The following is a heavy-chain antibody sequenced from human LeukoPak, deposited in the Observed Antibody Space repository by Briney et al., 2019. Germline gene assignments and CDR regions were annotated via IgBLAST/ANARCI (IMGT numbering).Heavy chain of an antibody. CDR3: ATGWYGSGSYYTDY. J-gene: IGHJ4*02. D-gene: IGHD3-10*01. V-gene: IGHV1-18*01. CDR1: GYTFTSYG. Sequence: ASVKVSCKASGYTFTSYGISWVRQAPGQGLEWMGWISAYNGNTNYAQKLQGRVTMTTDTSTSTAYMELRSLRSDDAVVYYCATGWYGSGSYYTDYWGQGTLVTVSS. CDR2: ISAYNGNT.